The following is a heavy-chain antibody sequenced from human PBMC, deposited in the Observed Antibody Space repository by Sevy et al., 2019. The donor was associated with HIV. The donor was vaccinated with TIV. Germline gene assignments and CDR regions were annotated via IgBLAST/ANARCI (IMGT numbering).Heavy chain of an antibody. CDR3: ACENVWGRCDS. D-gene: IGHD1-26*01. CDR2: IYYNGHI. CDR1: GGSITSLY. J-gene: IGHJ5*01. V-gene: IGHV4-59*08. Sequence: SETLSLTCTVSGGSITSLYWNWIRQPPGKGLEWIANIYYNGHINYNPSLKSRVTLTLDTSKNQFSLSLSSVTAADTAMYYCACENVWGRCDSWGQGTLVTVSS.